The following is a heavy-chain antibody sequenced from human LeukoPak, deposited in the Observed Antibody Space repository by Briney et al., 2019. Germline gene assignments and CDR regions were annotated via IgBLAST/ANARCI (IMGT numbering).Heavy chain of an antibody. V-gene: IGHV3-15*07. Sequence: GGSLRLSCAASGFTFSSYAMNWVRQAPGKGLEWVGRIKSKTDGGTTDYAAPVKGRFTISRDDSKNTLYLQMNSLKTEDTAVYYCTTQRKYDYVWGSYRQYFDYWGQGTLVTVSS. CDR3: TTQRKYDYVWGSYRQYFDY. CDR1: GFTFSSYA. CDR2: IKSKTDGGTT. D-gene: IGHD3-16*02. J-gene: IGHJ4*02.